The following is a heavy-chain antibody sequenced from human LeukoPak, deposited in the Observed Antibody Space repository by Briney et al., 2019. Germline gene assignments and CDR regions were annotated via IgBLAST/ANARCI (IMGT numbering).Heavy chain of an antibody. CDR2: INPNSGGT. Sequence: ASVKVSCKASGYTFTGYYMHWVRQAPGQGLEWMGWINPNSGGTNYAQKFQGRVTMTRDTSISTAYMELSRLRSDDTAVYYCARDFGGWRNDWFDPWGQGTLVTVPS. CDR1: GYTFTGYY. CDR3: ARDFGGWRNDWFDP. V-gene: IGHV1-2*02. D-gene: IGHD3-3*01. J-gene: IGHJ5*02.